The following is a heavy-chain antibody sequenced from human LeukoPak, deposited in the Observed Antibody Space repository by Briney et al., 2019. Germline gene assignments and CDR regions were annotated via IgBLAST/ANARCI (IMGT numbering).Heavy chain of an antibody. V-gene: IGHV3-74*01. CDR2: INGDGSRT. J-gene: IGHJ4*02. D-gene: IGHD4-17*01. CDR1: GFTFSTNW. CDR3: ARGATYAYYFDY. Sequence: GGSLRLSCAASGFTFSTNWMHWVRQAPGKRLVWVSRINGDGSRTNYADSVEGRFTISRDNAKNTVYLQMNSLRAEDTAVYYCARGATYAYYFDYWGQGILVTVSS.